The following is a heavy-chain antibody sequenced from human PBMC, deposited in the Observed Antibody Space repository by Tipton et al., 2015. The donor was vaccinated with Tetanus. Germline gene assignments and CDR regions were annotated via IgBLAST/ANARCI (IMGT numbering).Heavy chain of an antibody. Sequence: TLSLTCTVSGGSINSGTFYWDWIRQTPGRGLEWIGNIYYNGNTLQNPSLKSRVTMSLDKSKNQFSLKLRSVTAADTAVYYCARRGDYVFYYESSGYLWGAAFDIWGQGTMVSVSA. D-gene: IGHD3-22*01. CDR3: ARRGDYVFYYESSGYLWGAAFDI. CDR1: GGSINSGTFY. J-gene: IGHJ3*02. CDR2: IYYNGNT. V-gene: IGHV4-39*01.